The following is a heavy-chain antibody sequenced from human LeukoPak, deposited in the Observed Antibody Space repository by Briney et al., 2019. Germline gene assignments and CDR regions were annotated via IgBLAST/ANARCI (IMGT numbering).Heavy chain of an antibody. V-gene: IGHV4-38-2*01. CDR3: ARQYCSGGSCYIGY. J-gene: IGHJ4*02. CDR1: GYSISSGYY. Sequence: SSETLSLTCAVSGYSISSGYYWGWIRPPPGKGLEWIGSIYYSGSTYYNPSLKSRVTISVDTSKNQFSLKLSSVTAADTAVYYCARQYCSGGSCYIGYWGQGTLVTVSS. CDR2: IYYSGST. D-gene: IGHD2-15*01.